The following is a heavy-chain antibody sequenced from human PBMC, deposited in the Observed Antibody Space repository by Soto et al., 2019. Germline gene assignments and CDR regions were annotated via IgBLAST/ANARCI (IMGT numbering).Heavy chain of an antibody. J-gene: IGHJ6*02. V-gene: IGHV1-69*01. CDR2: IIPIFGTA. Sequence: QVQLVQSGAEVKKPGSSVKVSCKASGGTFSSYAISWVRQAPGQGLEWMGGIIPIFGTANYAQKFQGRVTITADESTSTAYMELSSLRSEDTAVYYCAREQTWIQLKWAEYYGMDVWGQGTTVTVSS. CDR1: GGTFSSYA. D-gene: IGHD5-18*01. CDR3: AREQTWIQLKWAEYYGMDV.